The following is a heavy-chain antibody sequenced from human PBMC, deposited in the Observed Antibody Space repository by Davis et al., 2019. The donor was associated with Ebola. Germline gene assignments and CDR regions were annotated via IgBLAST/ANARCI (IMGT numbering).Heavy chain of an antibody. V-gene: IGHV4-59*01. CDR1: GASISGYY. D-gene: IGHD1-26*01. J-gene: IGHJ4*02. CDR3: ARGRTYRWELPPDY. CDR2: IYYSGST. Sequence: MPSETLSLTCTVSGASISGYYWSWIRQPPGKGLEWIAYIYYSGSTNYNPSLKSRVTISVDTSKNQFSLKLSSVTAADTAVYYCARGRTYRWELPPDYWGQGTLVTVSS.